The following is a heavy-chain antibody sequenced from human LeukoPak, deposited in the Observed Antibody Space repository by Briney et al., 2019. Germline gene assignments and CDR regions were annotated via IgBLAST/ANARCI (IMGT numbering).Heavy chain of an antibody. D-gene: IGHD3-22*01. V-gene: IGHV1-69*13. Sequence: SVKVSCKASGGTFSSYAISWVRQAPGQGLEWMGGIIPIFGTANYAQKFQGRVTITADESTSTAYMELSSLRFEDTAVYYCARDPYYYDSSGYYYYYGMDVWGQGTTVTVSS. CDR2: IIPIFGTA. J-gene: IGHJ6*02. CDR3: ARDPYYYDSSGYYYYYGMDV. CDR1: GGTFSSYA.